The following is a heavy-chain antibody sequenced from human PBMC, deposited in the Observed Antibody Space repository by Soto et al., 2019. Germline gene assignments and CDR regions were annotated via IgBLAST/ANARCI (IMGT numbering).Heavy chain of an antibody. CDR2: INDSGIT. J-gene: IGHJ6*02. V-gene: IGHV4-34*01. CDR1: GGSFSNYY. CDR3: ARGRSSVPDRRGIWYYGLDV. Sequence: QVQLQQWGAEVLKPSETLSLTCVVNGGSFSNYYWTWIRQPPGKGLEWIGEINDSGITDSNPSLESRVTISVDMSKNQFSLRVNSVTAADTAVYHCARGRSSVPDRRGIWYYGLDVWGQGTTVTVSS. D-gene: IGHD3-10*01.